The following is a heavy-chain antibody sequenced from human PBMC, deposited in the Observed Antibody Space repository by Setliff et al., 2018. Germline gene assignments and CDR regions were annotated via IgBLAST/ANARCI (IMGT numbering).Heavy chain of an antibody. V-gene: IGHV4-39*02. CDR1: GDSISRSTYY. J-gene: IGHJ4*02. CDR3: ARRDSTSYYGYSFDF. Sequence: SETLSLTCTLSGDSISRSTYYWGWIRQSPGKGLVWIGTVDHSGNTFYNPSLKSRVAISVDTSKNRFSLKLTSVSAADTAVYYCARRDSTSYYGYSFDFLGRGTLVTVSS. D-gene: IGHD3-22*01. CDR2: VDHSGNT.